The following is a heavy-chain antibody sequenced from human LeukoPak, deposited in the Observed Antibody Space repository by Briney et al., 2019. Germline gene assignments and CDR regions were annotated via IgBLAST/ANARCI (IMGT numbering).Heavy chain of an antibody. V-gene: IGHV4-34*01. CDR1: GGSFSGYY. D-gene: IGHD3-3*01. J-gene: IGHJ4*02. CDR3: ARGGLRFLEWSLYFDY. Sequence: SETLSLTCAVYGGSFSGYYWSWLRQPPGKGLEWIGEINHSGSTNYNPSIKSRVTISVDTSKNQFSLKLSSVTAADTAVYYCARGGLRFLEWSLYFDYWGQGTLVTVSS. CDR2: INHSGST.